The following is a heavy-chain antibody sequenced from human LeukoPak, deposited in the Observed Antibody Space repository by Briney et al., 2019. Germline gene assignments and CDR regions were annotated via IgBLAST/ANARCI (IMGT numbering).Heavy chain of an antibody. CDR2: VYYSGST. V-gene: IGHV4-39*02. Sequence: SETLSLTCTVSGGSITSSSYYWVWIRQTPGKGLERIGSVYYSGSTHYNPSLRSRITISVDRSKNQFSLKVISVTAADTAVYFCARDHTAMAFDYWGQGTLVTVSS. CDR3: ARDHTAMAFDY. CDR1: GGSITSSSYY. J-gene: IGHJ4*02. D-gene: IGHD5-18*01.